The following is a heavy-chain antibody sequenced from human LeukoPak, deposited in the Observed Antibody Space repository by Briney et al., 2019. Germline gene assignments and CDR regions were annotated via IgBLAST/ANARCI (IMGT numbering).Heavy chain of an antibody. CDR3: ARDGRYKYYDFWSGYLDYYYYGMDV. Sequence: PSETLSLTCTVSGGSISSYYWSWIRQPPGKGLEWIGYIYYSGSTNYNPSLKSRVTISVDTSKNQFSLKLSSVTAADTAVYYCARDGRYKYYDFWSGYLDYYYYGMDVWGQGTTVTVSS. CDR2: IYYSGST. J-gene: IGHJ6*02. D-gene: IGHD3-3*01. V-gene: IGHV4-59*01. CDR1: GGSISSYY.